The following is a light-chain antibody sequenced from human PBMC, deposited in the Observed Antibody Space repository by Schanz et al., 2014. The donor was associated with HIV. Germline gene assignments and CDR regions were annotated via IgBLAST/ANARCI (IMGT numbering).Light chain of an antibody. CDR1: SSNIGSNA. V-gene: IGLV1-44*01. J-gene: IGLJ3*02. CDR2: GDN. Sequence: QLVLTQPPSASGTPGQRVTISCSVSSSNIGSNAVNWFQHLPGTAPKLLIYGDNSRPSGVPDRFSGSKSGTSASLAISGLQSEDEADYYCGTWDDSLNGWVFGGGTKLTVL. CDR3: GTWDDSLNGWV.